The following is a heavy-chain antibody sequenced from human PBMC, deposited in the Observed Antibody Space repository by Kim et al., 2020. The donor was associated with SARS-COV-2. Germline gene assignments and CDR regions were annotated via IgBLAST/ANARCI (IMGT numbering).Heavy chain of an antibody. Sequence: GGSLRLSCAASGFTFSSYGMHWVRQAPGKGLEWVAVIWYDGSDKYYADSVKGRFTISRDNAKNTLYLQMNSLRAEDTAVYYCARDLLVGATSYGMDVWGQGTTVPVSS. CDR3: ARDLLVGATSYGMDV. V-gene: IGHV3-33*01. J-gene: IGHJ6*02. D-gene: IGHD1-26*01. CDR1: GFTFSSYG. CDR2: IWYDGSDK.